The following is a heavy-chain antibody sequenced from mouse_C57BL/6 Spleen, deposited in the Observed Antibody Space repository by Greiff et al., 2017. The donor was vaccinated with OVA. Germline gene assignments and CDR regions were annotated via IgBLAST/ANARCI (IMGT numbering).Heavy chain of an antibody. CDR1: GFTFSSYA. J-gene: IGHJ2*01. CDR2: ISSGGDYI. D-gene: IGHD2-4*01. CDR3: TRDHDYGFDY. V-gene: IGHV5-9-1*02. Sequence: DVMLVESGEGLVKPGGSLKLSCAASGFTFSSYAMSWVRQTPEKRLEWVAYISSGGDYIYYADTVKGRFTISRDNARNTLYLQMSSLKSEDTAMYYCTRDHDYGFDYWGQGTTLTVSS.